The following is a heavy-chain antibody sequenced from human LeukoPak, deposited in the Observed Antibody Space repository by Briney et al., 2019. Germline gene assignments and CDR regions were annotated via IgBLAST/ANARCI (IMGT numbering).Heavy chain of an antibody. CDR3: AKDLIRGVVIKSLDH. V-gene: IGHV3-53*01. Sequence: PGGSLRLSCAASGFTVSSNYMSWVRQAPGKGLEWVSVIYSGGSTYYADSVKGRFTISRDNSKNTLYLQMNSLRAEDTAVYYCAKDLIRGVVIKSLDHWGQGTLVTVSS. J-gene: IGHJ4*02. CDR2: IYSGGST. D-gene: IGHD3-10*01. CDR1: GFTVSSNY.